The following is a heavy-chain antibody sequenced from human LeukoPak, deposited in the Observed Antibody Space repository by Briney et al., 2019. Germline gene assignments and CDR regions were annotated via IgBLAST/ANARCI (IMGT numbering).Heavy chain of an antibody. V-gene: IGHV4-30-2*01. CDR1: GGSISSGGYS. J-gene: IGHJ4*02. CDR3: ARGRRYCSGGSCYPLHFDY. Sequence: SQTLSLTCAVSGGSISSGGYSWSWIWQPPGKGLEWIGYIYHSGSTYYNPSLKSRVTISVDRSKNQFSLKLSSVTAADTAVYYCARGRRYCSGGSCYPLHFDYWGQGTLVTVSS. CDR2: IYHSGST. D-gene: IGHD2-15*01.